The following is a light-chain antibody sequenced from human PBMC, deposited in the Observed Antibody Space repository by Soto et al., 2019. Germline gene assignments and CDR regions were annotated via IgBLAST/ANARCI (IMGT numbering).Light chain of an antibody. CDR3: SSYTSSSTLV. Sequence: QSVLTQPASVSGSPGQSITISCTGTSSDVGGYKYVSWYKQNPGKAPKLMIYEVSNRPSGVSNRFSGSKSGNTASLTISGLQAEDEADYYCSSYTSSSTLVFGTGTKV. CDR2: EVS. J-gene: IGLJ1*01. CDR1: SSDVGGYKY. V-gene: IGLV2-14*01.